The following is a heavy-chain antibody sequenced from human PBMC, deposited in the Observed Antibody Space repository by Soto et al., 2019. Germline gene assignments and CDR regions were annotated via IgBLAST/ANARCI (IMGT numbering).Heavy chain of an antibody. Sequence: QVQLVESGGGVVQPGRSLRLSCAASGFTFSSYAMHWVRQAPGKGLEWVAVISYDGSNKYYADSVKGRFTISRDNSKNTLYLQMNSLRAEDTAVYYCARGNLEITMVPHYYYGMDVWGQGTTVTVSS. CDR3: ARGNLEITMVPHYYYGMDV. J-gene: IGHJ6*02. CDR1: GFTFSSYA. V-gene: IGHV3-30-3*01. D-gene: IGHD3-10*01. CDR2: ISYDGSNK.